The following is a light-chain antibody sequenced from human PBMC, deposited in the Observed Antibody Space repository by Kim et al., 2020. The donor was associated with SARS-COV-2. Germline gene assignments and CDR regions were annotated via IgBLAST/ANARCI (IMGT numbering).Light chain of an antibody. Sequence: GDRVTITCRASQSISSWLAWYHQKPGKAPKLLIYDASSLESGVPSRFSGSGSGTEFTLTISSLQPDDFATYYCQQYNSYPYTFGQGTKL. CDR3: QQYNSYPYT. J-gene: IGKJ2*01. CDR1: QSISSW. CDR2: DAS. V-gene: IGKV1-5*01.